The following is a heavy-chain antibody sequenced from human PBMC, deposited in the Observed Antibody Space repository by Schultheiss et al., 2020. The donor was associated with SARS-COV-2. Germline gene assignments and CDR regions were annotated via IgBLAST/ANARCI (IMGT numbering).Heavy chain of an antibody. V-gene: IGHV3-30*07. CDR2: ISYDGSNK. Sequence: GESLKISCAASGFTFSSYAMHWVRQAPGKGLEWVAVISYDGSNKYYADSVKGRFTISRDNSKNTLYLQMNSLRAEDTAVYYCATLWFGINWGQGTLVTVSS. J-gene: IGHJ4*02. D-gene: IGHD3-10*01. CDR1: GFTFSSYA. CDR3: ATLWFGIN.